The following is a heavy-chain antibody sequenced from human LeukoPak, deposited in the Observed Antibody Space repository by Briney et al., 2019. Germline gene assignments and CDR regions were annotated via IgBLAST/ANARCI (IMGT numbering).Heavy chain of an antibody. CDR1: GGSIRSESYY. CDR3: ARDMTGSGWNDAFDI. CDR2: IYSSGCS. D-gene: IGHD6-19*01. J-gene: IGHJ3*02. Sequence: SQTLSLTCSVSGGSIRSESYYWSWIRQPAGKGLEWIGRIYSSGCSKFNPSLKSRVTISIDTSKNQFSLNLSSVTAADTAVYYCARDMTGSGWNDAFDIWGQGTMVTVSS. V-gene: IGHV4-61*02.